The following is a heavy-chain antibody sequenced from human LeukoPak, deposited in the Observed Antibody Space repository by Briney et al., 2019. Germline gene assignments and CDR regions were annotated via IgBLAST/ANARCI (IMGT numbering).Heavy chain of an antibody. CDR2: ISSTGSDM. Sequence: GGSLRLSCAASGFTLNTYSMNWVRQAPGKGLEWVSSISSTGSDMYYVDSVKGRFTISRDDAKNMMFLQMNSLRADDTAVYYCVRDFRSADYWGQGILVTVSS. CDR3: VRDFRSADY. V-gene: IGHV3-21*01. J-gene: IGHJ4*02. CDR1: GFTLNTYS.